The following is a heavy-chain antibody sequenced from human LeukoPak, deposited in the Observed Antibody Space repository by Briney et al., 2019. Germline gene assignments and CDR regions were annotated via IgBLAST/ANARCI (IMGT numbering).Heavy chain of an antibody. J-gene: IGHJ4*02. CDR3: AKSSRGPGDY. CDR1: GFTLSSYS. Sequence: GGSLRLSCAGSGFTLSSYSMNWVRQAPGKGLEWVANIKEDGSEKYYVDSVKGRFTISRDNSKNTLYLQMNSLRAEDTAVYYCAKSSRGPGDYWGQGTLVTVSS. CDR2: IKEDGSEK. D-gene: IGHD3-10*01. V-gene: IGHV3-7*03.